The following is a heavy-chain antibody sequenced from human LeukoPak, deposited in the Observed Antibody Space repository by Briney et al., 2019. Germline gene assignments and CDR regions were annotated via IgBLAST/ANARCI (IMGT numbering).Heavy chain of an antibody. J-gene: IGHJ3*02. CDR3: ARRYCSGGSCSDAFDI. CDR1: GGSISSGDYY. V-gene: IGHV4-30-4*01. CDR2: IYYSGST. D-gene: IGHD2-15*01. Sequence: TSETLSLTCTVSGGSISSGDYYWSWIRQPPGEGLEWIGYIYYSGSTYYNPSLKSRVTISVDTSKNQFSLKLSSVTAADTAVYYCARRYCSGGSCSDAFDIWGQGTMVTVSS.